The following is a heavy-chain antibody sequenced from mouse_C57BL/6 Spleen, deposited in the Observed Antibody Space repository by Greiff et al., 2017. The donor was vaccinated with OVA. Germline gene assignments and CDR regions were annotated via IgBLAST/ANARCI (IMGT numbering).Heavy chain of an antibody. Sequence: EVQLVESGPGLVKPSQSLSLTCSVTGYSFTSGYYWNWIRQFPGNQLEWMGYLSYDGSNNYNPSLKNRITITRDTSKNPFFLKLNSVTTEDTATYYCARNWDGFAWFAYWGQGTLVTVSA. CDR3: ARNWDGFAWFAY. CDR2: LSYDGSN. J-gene: IGHJ3*01. V-gene: IGHV3-6*01. CDR1: GYSFTSGYY. D-gene: IGHD4-1*01.